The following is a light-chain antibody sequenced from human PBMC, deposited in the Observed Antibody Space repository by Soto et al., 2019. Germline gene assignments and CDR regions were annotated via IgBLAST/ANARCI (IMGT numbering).Light chain of an antibody. J-gene: IGKJ4*01. CDR1: QDISNY. V-gene: IGKV1-33*01. CDR2: DAS. Sequence: DIQMTQSPSSLSASVGDRVTITCQASQDISNYLNWYQQKPGKAPKLLIYDASNLETGVPSRFSGSRSGTDFTFTISSLQPEDIATYYCQQYDNLLLTFGGGTKVEIE. CDR3: QQYDNLLLT.